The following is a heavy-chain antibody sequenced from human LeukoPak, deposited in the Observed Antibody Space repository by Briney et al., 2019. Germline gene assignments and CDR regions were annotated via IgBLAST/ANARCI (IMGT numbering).Heavy chain of an antibody. CDR2: IYPGESET. J-gene: IGHJ4*02. CDR3: ARLYLHCTGGTCLDTDY. CDR1: GYRFTNYW. Sequence: GESLKISCRGSGYRFTNYWIGWVRQMPDKGLEWVGIIYPGESETRYSPSFQGHVSISADKSISTAYLQWSSLKASDTAMYYCARLYLHCTGGTCLDTDYWGQGTLVTVSS. V-gene: IGHV5-51*01. D-gene: IGHD2-15*01.